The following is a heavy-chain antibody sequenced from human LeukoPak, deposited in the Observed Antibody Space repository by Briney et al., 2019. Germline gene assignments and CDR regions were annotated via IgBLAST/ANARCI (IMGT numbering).Heavy chain of an antibody. J-gene: IGHJ5*02. D-gene: IGHD3-22*01. CDR1: GFTFSSYW. V-gene: IGHV3-74*01. Sequence: TGGSLRLSCAASGFTFSSYWMHWVRQAPGKGLVWVSRINSDGSSTSYADSVKGRFTISRDNAKNTLYLQMNSLRAEDTAVYYCARESSYYDSSGYYGWFDPWGQGTLVTVSS. CDR2: INSDGSST. CDR3: ARESSYYDSSGYYGWFDP.